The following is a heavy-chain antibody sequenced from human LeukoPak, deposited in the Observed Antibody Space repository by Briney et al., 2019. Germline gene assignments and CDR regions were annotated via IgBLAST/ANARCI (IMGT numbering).Heavy chain of an antibody. J-gene: IGHJ4*02. D-gene: IGHD4-17*01. Sequence: SETLSLTCTVSGGSISSGDYYWGRLRQPPGKGLEWIGYIYYSGSTYYNPSLKSRVTISIDTSKNQFSLKLSSVTAADTAVYYCARDIGYGDDYWGQGTLVTVSS. CDR2: IYYSGST. CDR1: GGSISSGDYY. V-gene: IGHV4-30-4*08. CDR3: ARDIGYGDDY.